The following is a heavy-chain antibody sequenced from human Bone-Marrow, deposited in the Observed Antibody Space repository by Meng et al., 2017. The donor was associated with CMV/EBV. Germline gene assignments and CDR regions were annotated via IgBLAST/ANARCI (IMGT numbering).Heavy chain of an antibody. CDR3: AARNYFDY. V-gene: IGHV4-34*01. J-gene: IGHJ4*02. CDR1: GGSFSGYY. CDR2: IYYSGST. Sequence: SETLSLTCAVYGGSFSGYYWSWIRQPPGKGLEWIGSIYYSGSTYYNPSLKSRVTISVDTSKNQFSLKLSSVTAADTAVYYCAARNYFDYWGQGTLVTVSS.